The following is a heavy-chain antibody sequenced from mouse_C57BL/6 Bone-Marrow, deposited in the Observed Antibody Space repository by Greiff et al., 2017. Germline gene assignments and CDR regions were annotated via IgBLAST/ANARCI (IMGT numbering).Heavy chain of an antibody. V-gene: IGHV14-4*01. CDR3: THYYGNSYAMDD. D-gene: IGHD2-1*01. CDR1: GFNIKDAY. CDR2: IDPAHVDT. J-gene: IGHJ4*01. Sequence: EVQLQQSGAELVRPGASVKLSCTASGFNIKDAYMPWVKQRPEQGLEWIGWIDPAHVDTDYASKFQGKAPITADPSSNTAYLQLSSLTSEDTAVYYCTHYYGNSYAMDDWGQGTSVTVSS.